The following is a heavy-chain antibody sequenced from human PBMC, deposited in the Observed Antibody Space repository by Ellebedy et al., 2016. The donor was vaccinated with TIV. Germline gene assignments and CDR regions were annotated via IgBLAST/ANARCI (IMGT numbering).Heavy chain of an antibody. J-gene: IGHJ4*02. CDR2: IYYSGST. V-gene: IGHV4-39*07. CDR3: ARDLCTNGVCYYFDY. Sequence: SETLSLXXTVSGGSISSYYWGWIRQPPGKGLEWIGSIYYSGSTYYNPSLKSRVTISVDTSKNQFSLKLSSVTAADTAVYYCARDLCTNGVCYYFDYWGQGTLVTVSS. CDR1: GGSISSYY. D-gene: IGHD2-8*01.